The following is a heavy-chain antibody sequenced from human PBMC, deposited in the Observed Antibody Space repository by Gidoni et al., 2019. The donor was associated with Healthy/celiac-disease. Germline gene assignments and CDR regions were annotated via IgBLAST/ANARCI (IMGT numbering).Heavy chain of an antibody. CDR2: ISAYNGNT. V-gene: IGHV1-18*01. J-gene: IGHJ3*02. CDR3: AREGLRFLEWSNAFDI. Sequence: QVQLVQSGAEVTKPGAPVKVSCTASGYTFTSYGISWVRQAPGQGLEWLGWISAYNGNTNYAQKLQGRVTMTTDTSTSTAYMELRSLRSDDTAVYYCAREGLRFLEWSNAFDIWGQGTMVTVSS. D-gene: IGHD3-3*01. CDR1: GYTFTSYG.